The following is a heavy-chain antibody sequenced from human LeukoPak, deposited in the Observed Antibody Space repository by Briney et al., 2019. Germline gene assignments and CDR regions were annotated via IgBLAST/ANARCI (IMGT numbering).Heavy chain of an antibody. CDR1: GGSISTYY. J-gene: IGHJ4*02. V-gene: IGHV4-59*01. CDR2: IYHSGST. CDR3: ARGGGYASPIGY. D-gene: IGHD5-12*01. Sequence: SETLSLTCTLSGGSISTYYWSWIRQPPGKGLEWTGYIYHSGSTNYNPSLKSRVTISVDTSKNQFSLKLSSVTAADTAAYYCARGGGYASPIGYWGQGALVTVSS.